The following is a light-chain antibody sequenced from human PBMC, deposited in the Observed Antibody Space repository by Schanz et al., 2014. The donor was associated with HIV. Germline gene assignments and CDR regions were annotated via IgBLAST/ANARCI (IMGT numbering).Light chain of an antibody. CDR2: GAS. J-gene: IGKJ5*01. CDR3: QQYNDWPPIT. Sequence: VLTQSPATLSVYPGERVTLSCRTTQIISTSLAWYQQRPGQPPRLLLYGASSRATGIPDRFSGSGSGTEFTLTISSLQSEDFAVYYCQQYNDWPPITFGQGTRLEIK. CDR1: QIISTS. V-gene: IGKV3D-15*01.